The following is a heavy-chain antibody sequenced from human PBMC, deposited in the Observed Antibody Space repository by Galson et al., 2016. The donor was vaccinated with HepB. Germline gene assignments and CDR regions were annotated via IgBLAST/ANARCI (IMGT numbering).Heavy chain of an antibody. CDR1: GFTFSEYY. V-gene: IGHV3-11*01. D-gene: IGHD2-21*01. J-gene: IGHJ5*02. CDR2: ISGSGNTI. CDR3: ARKLWKSMAHDNWFDP. Sequence: SLRLSCAASGFTFSEYYMSWIRQALGKGLEWLSYISGSGNTIFYVDSVKVRCTTSSYTAQNSLYLRMNSLRAEATAVYYCARKLWKSMAHDNWFDPWGQGTLATVAS.